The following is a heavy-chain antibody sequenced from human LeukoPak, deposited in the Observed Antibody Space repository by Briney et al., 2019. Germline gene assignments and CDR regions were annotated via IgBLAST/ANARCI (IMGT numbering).Heavy chain of an antibody. CDR3: AKDKRRDGYIDY. J-gene: IGHJ4*02. Sequence: GRSLRLSCAASGFTFSSYGMHWVRQAPGKGLEWVAVIWYDGSNKYYADSVKGRFTISRDNSKNTLYLQMNSLRAKDTAVYYCAKDKRRDGYIDYWGQGTLVTVSS. V-gene: IGHV3-33*06. D-gene: IGHD5-24*01. CDR2: IWYDGSNK. CDR1: GFTFSSYG.